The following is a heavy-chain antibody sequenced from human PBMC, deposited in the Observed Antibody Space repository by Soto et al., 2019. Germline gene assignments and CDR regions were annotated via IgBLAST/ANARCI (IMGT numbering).Heavy chain of an antibody. CDR2: IVVGSGNT. Sequence: GASVKVSCKASGFTFTSSAMQWVRQARGQRLEWIGWIVVGSGNTNYAQKFQERVTITRDMSTSTAYMELSSLRSEDTAVYYCAVERWQGITGTPGPFDIWGQGSMVT. J-gene: IGHJ3*02. CDR3: AVERWQGITGTPGPFDI. CDR1: GFTFTSSA. V-gene: IGHV1-58*02. D-gene: IGHD1-7*01.